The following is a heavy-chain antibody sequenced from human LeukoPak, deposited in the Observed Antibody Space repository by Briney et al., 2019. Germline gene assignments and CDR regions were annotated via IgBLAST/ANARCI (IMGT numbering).Heavy chain of an antibody. V-gene: IGHV3-23*01. CDR2: ISGSGDST. D-gene: IGHD2-2*01. Sequence: GGSLRHSCAASGFTFSRYGMSWVRQAPGKGLEWVSGISGSGDSTYYADSVKGRFTISRDNSKNTLYLQMSSLRADDTAVYYCAKDWGDIVVVPTATDYWGQGTLVTVSS. CDR3: AKDWGDIVVVPTATDY. J-gene: IGHJ4*02. CDR1: GFTFSRYG.